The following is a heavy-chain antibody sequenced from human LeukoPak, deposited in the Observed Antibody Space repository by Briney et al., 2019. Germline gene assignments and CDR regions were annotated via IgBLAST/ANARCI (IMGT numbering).Heavy chain of an antibody. Sequence: GASVKVSCKASRYTFTTYDINWVRQAAGQGLEWMGWMNPNSGNTGYAQKFQGRVTMTRNTSISTAYMELSSLRSEDTAVYYCARGDEDCSGGTCYNPFDYWGQGTLVTVSS. CDR3: ARGDEDCSGGTCYNPFDY. D-gene: IGHD2-15*01. CDR2: MNPNSGNT. V-gene: IGHV1-8*02. CDR1: RYTFTTYD. J-gene: IGHJ4*02.